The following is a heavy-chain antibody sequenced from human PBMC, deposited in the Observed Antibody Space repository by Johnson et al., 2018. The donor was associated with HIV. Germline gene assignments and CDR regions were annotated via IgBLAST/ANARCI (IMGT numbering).Heavy chain of an antibody. CDR2: IGTAGDT. D-gene: IGHD3-22*01. V-gene: IGHV3-13*01. Sequence: VQLVESGGGLVQPGGSLRLSCAASGFTFSTYDMHWVRQATGKGLEWVLVIGTAGDTYYPGSVKGRFTISRENAKSSLYLQMNSLRTEDTAMYYCAKGHSSGYPKDAFDIWGRGTIVTVSS. CDR1: GFTFSTYD. CDR3: AKGHSSGYPKDAFDI. J-gene: IGHJ3*02.